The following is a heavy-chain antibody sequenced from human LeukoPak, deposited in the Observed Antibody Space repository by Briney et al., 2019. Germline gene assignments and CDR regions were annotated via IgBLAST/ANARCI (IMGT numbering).Heavy chain of an antibody. CDR1: GGSISGYY. CDR2: IYFSGST. CDR3: ARVKAVGGSFDY. D-gene: IGHD3-3*01. Sequence: SETLSLTCTVSGGSISGYYWGWIRQPPGKGLEWLGYIYFSGSTNYNPSLKSRVTMSVDTSKNQFSLRLTSVPAADTAVYYCARVKAVGGSFDYWGQGTLVTVSS. V-gene: IGHV4-59*01. J-gene: IGHJ4*02.